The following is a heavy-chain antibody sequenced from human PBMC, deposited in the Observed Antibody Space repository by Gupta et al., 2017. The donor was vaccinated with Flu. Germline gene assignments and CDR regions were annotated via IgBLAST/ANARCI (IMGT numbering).Heavy chain of an antibody. CDR1: GGSISSGGYY. CDR2: IYYSGST. Sequence: QVQLQESGPGLVKPSQTLSLTCTVSGGSISSGGYYWSWIRQHPGKGLEWIGYIYYSGSTYYNPSLKSRVTISVDTSKNQFSLKLSSVTAADTAVYYCARGRGYSYNTYNWFDPWGQGTLVTVSS. V-gene: IGHV4-31*03. CDR3: ARGRGYSYNTYNWFDP. J-gene: IGHJ5*02. D-gene: IGHD5-18*01.